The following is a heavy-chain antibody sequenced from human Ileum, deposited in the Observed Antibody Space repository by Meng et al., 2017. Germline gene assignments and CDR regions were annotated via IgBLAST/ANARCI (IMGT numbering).Heavy chain of an antibody. CDR2: IFQSGST. CDR1: GVSISSATW. CDR3: AKAAAYNLDI. J-gene: IGHJ4*02. Sequence: QVQLQEWGPGLVKPSGTLSLTCVVSGVSISSATWWGWVRQPPGKGLEWIGEIFQSGSTNYNPSLKSRVSISVDKSKNHLSLSLSSVTAADTAVYYCAKAAAYNLDIWGQGALVTVSS. V-gene: IGHV4-4*02. D-gene: IGHD1-14*01.